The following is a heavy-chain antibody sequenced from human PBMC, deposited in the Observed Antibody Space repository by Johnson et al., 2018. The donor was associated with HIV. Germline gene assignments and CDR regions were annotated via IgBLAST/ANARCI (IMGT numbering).Heavy chain of an antibody. J-gene: IGHJ3*02. CDR2: INSDGSNT. CDR3: ARSDSGYDAFDI. V-gene: IGHV3-NL1*01. D-gene: IGHD5-12*01. Sequence: QVQLLESGGGVVQPGRSLRLSCAASGFIFSNYGVHWVRQAPGKGLVWVSRINSDGSNTNYADAVKGRFTISRDNSKNTLHLQMNNVRAEDTAIYYCARSDSGYDAFDIWGQGTMVSVSS. CDR1: GFIFSNYG.